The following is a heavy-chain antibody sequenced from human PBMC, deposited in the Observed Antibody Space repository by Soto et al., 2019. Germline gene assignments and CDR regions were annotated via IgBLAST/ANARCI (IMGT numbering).Heavy chain of an antibody. CDR1: SGPVGYTSFY. Sequence: SDTLSLTFDVSSGPVGYTSFYWGVLRHSPWKWLEWIGSVHHSVTTYYNPSLKSRVTISVDKSKNQFSLKLSSVTAADTAVYYCASRGYGSGSYWASYYFDYWGQGTLVTVSS. V-gene: IGHV4-39*07. J-gene: IGHJ4*02. CDR3: ASRGYGSGSYWASYYFDY. CDR2: VHHSVTT. D-gene: IGHD3-10*01.